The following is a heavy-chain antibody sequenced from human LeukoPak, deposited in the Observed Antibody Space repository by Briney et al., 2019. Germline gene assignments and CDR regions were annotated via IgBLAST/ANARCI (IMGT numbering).Heavy chain of an antibody. CDR3: ARDPLRSSFDP. CDR2: LHNSGST. V-gene: IGHV4-4*07. CDR1: GDSINTNN. Sequence: SETLSLTCIVSGDSINTNNHWAWIRQPAGKGLEWIGRLHNSGSTNYNPSLQSRVTISVDTSKNQFSLKMTSATAADTAVYFCARDPLRSSFDPWGQGILVTVSS. J-gene: IGHJ5*02. D-gene: IGHD6-13*01.